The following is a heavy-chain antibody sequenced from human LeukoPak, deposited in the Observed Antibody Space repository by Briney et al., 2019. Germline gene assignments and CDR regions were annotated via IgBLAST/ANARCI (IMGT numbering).Heavy chain of an antibody. CDR1: GSSISSSNW. V-gene: IGHV4-4*02. CDR2: IYHSGST. Sequence: SETLSLTCAVSGSSISSSNWWSWVRQPPGKGLEWIGEIYHSGSTNYNPSLKSRVTISVDKSKNQFSLKLSSVTAADTAVYYCASPSLYYYGSGSHWGQGTLVTVSS. CDR3: ASPSLYYYGSGSH. D-gene: IGHD3-10*01. J-gene: IGHJ1*01.